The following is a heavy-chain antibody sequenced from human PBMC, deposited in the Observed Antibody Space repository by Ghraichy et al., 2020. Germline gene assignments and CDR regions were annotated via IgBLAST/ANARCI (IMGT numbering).Heavy chain of an antibody. D-gene: IGHD1-26*01. CDR1: GFTFDDYA. J-gene: IGHJ6*02. V-gene: IGHV3-9*01. Sequence: GGSLRLSCAASGFTFDDYAMHWVRQTPGKGLEWVSGITWNSGTIGYADSVRGRFTISRDNAKNSLYLQMNSLRAEDTALYYCAKDRGVVGVSNYYYYGMDVSRPGTPVTVSS. CDR2: ITWNSGTI. CDR3: AKDRGVVGVSNYYYYGMDV.